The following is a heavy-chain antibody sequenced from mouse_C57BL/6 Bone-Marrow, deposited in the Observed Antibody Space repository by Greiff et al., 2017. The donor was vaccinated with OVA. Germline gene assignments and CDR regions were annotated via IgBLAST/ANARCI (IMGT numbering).Heavy chain of an antibody. Sequence: EVMLVESGGGLVQSGRSLRLSCATSGFTFSDFYMEWVRQAPGKGLEWIAASRNKANDYTTEYSASVKGRFIVSRDTSQSILYLQMIALRAEDTAIYYCARDGGTVIDYWGQGTSVTVSS. J-gene: IGHJ4*01. CDR3: ARDGGTVIDY. D-gene: IGHD1-1*01. V-gene: IGHV7-1*01. CDR2: SRNKANDYTT. CDR1: GFTFSDFY.